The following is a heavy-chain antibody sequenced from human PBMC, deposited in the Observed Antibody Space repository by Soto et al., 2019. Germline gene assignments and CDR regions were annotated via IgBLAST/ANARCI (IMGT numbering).Heavy chain of an antibody. Sequence: QVQLVQSGAEVKKPGASVKVSCKASGYTFSSFGINWVRQAPGQGLEWMGWISAYNGNTNYAQKLQGRVTMTTDTSQSTAYMELRSLRSDDTAVYYCARDGANVYRGGYYYYMDVWGKGTTVTVSS. CDR3: ARDGANVYRGGYYYYMDV. CDR2: ISAYNGNT. J-gene: IGHJ6*03. V-gene: IGHV1-18*01. D-gene: IGHD3-10*01. CDR1: GYTFSSFG.